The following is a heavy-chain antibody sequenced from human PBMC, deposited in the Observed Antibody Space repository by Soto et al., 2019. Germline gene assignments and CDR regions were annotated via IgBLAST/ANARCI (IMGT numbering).Heavy chain of an antibody. V-gene: IGHV3-33*01. J-gene: IGHJ4*02. Sequence: QVQVVESGGGVVQPGRSLRLSCAASGFTFRQFGMHWVRQAPGKGLEWVAVVWHDGTNKYYGDFVEGRFTISRDNSKNIGYLQMNSLRADGMAVYYCARDPWQDEAIDYWGQGTLVTVSS. CDR2: VWHDGTNK. CDR1: GFTFRQFG. CDR3: ARDPWQDEAIDY.